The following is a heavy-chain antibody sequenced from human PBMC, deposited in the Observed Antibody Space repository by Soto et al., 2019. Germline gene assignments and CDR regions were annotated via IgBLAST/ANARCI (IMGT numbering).Heavy chain of an antibody. D-gene: IGHD2-21*02. CDR2: IYWDDDK. J-gene: IGHJ4*02. CDR3: AHGSCFGADCYPNPYFDF. CDR1: GFSLSITEEG. Sequence: QITLKESGPTLVKPTQTLTLTCTFSGFSLSITEEGVGWIRQPPGKAPEWLALIYWDDDKRYSPSLKTRLTITKDTSKNQVVLTVTNVDPVDTATYYCAHGSCFGADCYPNPYFDFWGQGILVTVSS. V-gene: IGHV2-5*02.